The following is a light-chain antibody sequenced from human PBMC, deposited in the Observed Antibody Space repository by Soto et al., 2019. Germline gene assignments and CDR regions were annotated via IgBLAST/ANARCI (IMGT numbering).Light chain of an antibody. J-gene: IGKJ1*01. CDR1: QSVFSSY. Sequence: ELVLTQSPVTLALYAVGIVKLSRSSSQSVFSSYLAWYQKKPGQAPRLLIYDASNRATGIPDRFSGSGSGTDFTLTISRLEPEDFAVYYCQQYGSSPWTCGQGHTVDNK. V-gene: IGKV3-20*01. CDR3: QQYGSSPWT. CDR2: DAS.